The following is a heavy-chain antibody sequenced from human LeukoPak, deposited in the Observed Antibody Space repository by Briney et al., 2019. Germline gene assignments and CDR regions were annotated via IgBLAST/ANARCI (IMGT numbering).Heavy chain of an antibody. V-gene: IGHV3-23*01. CDR1: GFTFSSYA. CDR3: AKGEGYYGSGSYYILRKPVDY. CDR2: ISGSGGST. D-gene: IGHD3-10*01. Sequence: GSLRLSCAASGFTFSSYAMSWVRQAPGKGLEWVSAISGSGGSTYYADSVKGRFTISRDNSKHTLYLQMNSLRAEDTAVYYCAKGEGYYGSGSYYILRKPVDYWGQGTLVTVSS. J-gene: IGHJ4*02.